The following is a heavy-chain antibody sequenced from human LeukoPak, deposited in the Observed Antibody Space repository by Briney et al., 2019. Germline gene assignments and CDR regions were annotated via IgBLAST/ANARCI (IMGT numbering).Heavy chain of an antibody. V-gene: IGHV3-21*01. CDR3: ARDRVTIFGVVSAFDI. D-gene: IGHD3-3*01. Sequence: GGSLRLSCAVSGFTFSSYSMNWVRQAPGKGLEWVSSISSSSSYIYYADSVKGRFTISRDNAKNSLYLQMNSLRAEDTAVYYCARDRVTIFGVVSAFDIWGQGTMVTVSS. CDR2: ISSSSSYI. CDR1: GFTFSSYS. J-gene: IGHJ3*02.